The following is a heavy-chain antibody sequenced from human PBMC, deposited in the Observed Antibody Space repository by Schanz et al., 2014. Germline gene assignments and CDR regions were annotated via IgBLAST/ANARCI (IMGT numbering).Heavy chain of an antibody. D-gene: IGHD1-26*01. CDR1: GFTFSSHS. CDR2: ISGSGNTI. V-gene: IGHV3-48*02. J-gene: IGHJ4*02. Sequence: EVQLVESGGNLVQPGGSLRLSCVASGFTFSSHSMHWVRQAPGQGLEWLSYISGSGNTIYYADSVKGRFTISRDNAKNSLSLQMDRLRDEDAAVYDCARRYSGRYCFDYWGQGTLVAVSS. CDR3: ARRYSGRYCFDY.